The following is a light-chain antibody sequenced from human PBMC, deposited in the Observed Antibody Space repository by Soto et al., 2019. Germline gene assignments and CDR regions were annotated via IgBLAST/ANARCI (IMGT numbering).Light chain of an antibody. Sequence: NFMLTQPHSVSESPGKTVTISCTRSSGSIASNYVQWFQRRPGSAPTTVIYEDNQRPSGVPYRFSGSIDSSSNSASLTISGLRTEDEADYYCQSYDNSNQVFGGGTKVTVL. J-gene: IGLJ3*02. CDR3: QSYDNSNQV. CDR1: SGSIASNY. CDR2: EDN. V-gene: IGLV6-57*03.